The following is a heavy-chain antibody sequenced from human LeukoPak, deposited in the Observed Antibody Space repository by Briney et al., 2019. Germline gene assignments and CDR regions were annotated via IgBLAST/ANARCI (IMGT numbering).Heavy chain of an antibody. Sequence: GASVKVSCKASGGTFSSYAISWVRQAPGQGLEWMGGIIPIFGTANYAQKFQGRVTMTRNTSMSTAYMELSSLRSEYTAVYYCARSRSIAVAYYWGQGTLVTVSS. CDR3: ARSRSIAVAYY. J-gene: IGHJ4*02. V-gene: IGHV1-69*05. D-gene: IGHD6-19*01. CDR1: GGTFSSYA. CDR2: IIPIFGTA.